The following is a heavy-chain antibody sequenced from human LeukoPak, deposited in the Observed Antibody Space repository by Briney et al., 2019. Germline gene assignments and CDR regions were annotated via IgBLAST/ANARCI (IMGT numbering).Heavy chain of an antibody. D-gene: IGHD5-18*01. J-gene: IGHJ6*03. CDR2: IYNSGST. Sequence: PSETLSLTCTVSGGSISSGSYFWSWIRQPAVKGLQWIGYIYNSGSTNYNPSLKSRVTISVDTSKNQFSLKLTSVTAADTAVYYCARTTEGGYTYGYFYYYYMDVWGKGTAVTISS. CDR3: ARTTEGGYTYGYFYYYYMDV. CDR1: GGSISSGSYF. V-gene: IGHV4-61*10.